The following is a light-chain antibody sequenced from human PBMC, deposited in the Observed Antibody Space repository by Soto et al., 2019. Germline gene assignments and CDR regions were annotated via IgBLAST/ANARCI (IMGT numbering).Light chain of an antibody. V-gene: IGLV1-40*01. CDR1: SSNIGAGYD. Sequence: QSVLTQPPSVSGAPGQGVTISCTGSSSNIGAGYDVQWYQQLPGTAPKLLIYGNTNRPSGVPDRFSGSESGTSASLAITGLQAEDEADYYCQSYDSSLSAHYVFGTGTKLTVL. J-gene: IGLJ1*01. CDR3: QSYDSSLSAHYV. CDR2: GNT.